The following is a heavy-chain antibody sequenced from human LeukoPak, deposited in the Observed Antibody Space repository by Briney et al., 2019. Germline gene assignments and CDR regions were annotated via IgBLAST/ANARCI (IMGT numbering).Heavy chain of an antibody. CDR3: ARDLWFGEYNWFDP. J-gene: IGHJ5*02. Sequence: SETLSLTCTVSGGSISSGGYFWSWVRQHPGKGLEWIGYISHSGSTYYNPSLKSRVTISLDTSKDRFSLRLSSVTAADTAVYYCARDLWFGEYNWFDPWGQGTLVAVSS. D-gene: IGHD3-10*01. V-gene: IGHV4-31*03. CDR2: ISHSGST. CDR1: GGSISSGGYF.